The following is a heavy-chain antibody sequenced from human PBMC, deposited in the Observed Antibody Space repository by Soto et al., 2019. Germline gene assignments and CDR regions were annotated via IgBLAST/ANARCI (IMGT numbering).Heavy chain of an antibody. CDR1: GFTLSRYI. J-gene: IGHJ6*02. Sequence: GSLRLSCAASGFTLSRYIINWVRQAPGKGLEWVSCISSSSSYIYYADSVKGRFTISRDNAKNPLYLQMNSLRAEDTAVYYCARVAQGDYYYYGMDVWGQGTTVTVSS. CDR2: ISSSSSYI. V-gene: IGHV3-21*01. D-gene: IGHD1-26*01. CDR3: ARVAQGDYYYYGMDV.